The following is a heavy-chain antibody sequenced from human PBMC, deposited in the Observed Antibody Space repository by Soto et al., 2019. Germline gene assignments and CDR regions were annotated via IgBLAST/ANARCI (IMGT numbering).Heavy chain of an antibody. V-gene: IGHV3-53*01. CDR3: VSRIPSWVFDY. CDR2: MYAGGDT. J-gene: IGHJ4*01. D-gene: IGHD2-21*01. CDR1: GLSVSDNY. Sequence: LRLSCGASGLSVSDNYMGWVRQAPGRGLEWVSVMYAGGDTHYADSVKGRFTISRDKSENTLYLQMNSLRDEDTGVYFCVSRIPSWVFDYWGLGTLVTVSS.